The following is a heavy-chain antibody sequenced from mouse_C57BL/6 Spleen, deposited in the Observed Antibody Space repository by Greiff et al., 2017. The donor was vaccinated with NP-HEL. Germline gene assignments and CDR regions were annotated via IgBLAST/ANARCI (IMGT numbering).Heavy chain of an antibody. CDR3: ARAYYSNYGAMDY. V-gene: IGHV2-9-1*01. J-gene: IGHJ4*01. D-gene: IGHD2-5*01. CDR1: GFSLTSYA. Sequence: VKLVESGPGLVAPSQSLSITCTVSGFSLTSYAISWVRQPPGKGLEWLGVIWTGGGTNYNSALKSRLSISKDNSKSQVFLKMNSLQTDDTARYYCARAYYSNYGAMDYWGQGTSVTVSS. CDR2: IWTGGGT.